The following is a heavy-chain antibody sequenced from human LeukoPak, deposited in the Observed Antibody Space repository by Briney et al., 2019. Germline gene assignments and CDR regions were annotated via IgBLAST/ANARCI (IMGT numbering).Heavy chain of an antibody. CDR2: ISGSGDTT. CDR3: AKDRASATYEYFQY. J-gene: IGHJ1*01. CDR1: GFTFNNYA. Sequence: PGGSLRLSCAASGFTFNNYAMSWVRQAPGKGLEWVSVISGSGDTTYSADSVKGRFTISRDNSKNTLYYQLDSLTAEDTAVYYCAKDRASATYEYFQYWGQGTQVTVSS. D-gene: IGHD3-10*01. V-gene: IGHV3-23*01.